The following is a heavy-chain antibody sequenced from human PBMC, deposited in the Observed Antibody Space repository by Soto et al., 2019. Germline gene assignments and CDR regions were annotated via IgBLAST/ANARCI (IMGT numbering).Heavy chain of an antibody. J-gene: IGHJ6*02. CDR1: GFTFDSFT. CDR3: ARDDQLGPYMQV. V-gene: IGHV3-21*01. CDR2: ISSSGRYI. Sequence: EVLLVESGGGPVPPGGSLRLSCAASGFTFDSFTMTWVRQVPGKGLEWVSSISSSGRYIYYGDSVKGRFAISRDNAKNSLFLQLNSLRAEDTAVYYCARDDQLGPYMQVWGQGTTVTVSS. D-gene: IGHD3-16*01.